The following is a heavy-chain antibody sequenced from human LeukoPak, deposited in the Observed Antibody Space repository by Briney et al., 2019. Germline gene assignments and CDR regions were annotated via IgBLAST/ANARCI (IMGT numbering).Heavy chain of an antibody. Sequence: GGSLRLSCAASGFXFGSFGMHWVRQAPGKGLQWVAVIWYDGSNKYYADSVKGRFTISRDNSQNTLYLQGNNLRAEDTAVYCCARGRWDTGGLHGLDVWGQGTTVTVSS. CDR1: GFXFGSFG. CDR3: ARGRWDTGGLHGLDV. J-gene: IGHJ6*02. D-gene: IGHD2-8*02. CDR2: IWYDGSNK. V-gene: IGHV3-33*01.